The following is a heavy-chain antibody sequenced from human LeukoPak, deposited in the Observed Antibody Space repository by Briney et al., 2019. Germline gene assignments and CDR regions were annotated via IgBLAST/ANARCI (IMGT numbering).Heavy chain of an antibody. CDR2: ISSNGDYT. J-gene: IGHJ4*02. V-gene: IGHV3-23*01. CDR3: ANSYPGYSSGWYLSSGDRLDY. D-gene: IGHD6-19*01. Sequence: GGSLRLSCAASGFTFSSYAMSWVRQAPGKGLEWVSAISSNGDYTYYADSVKGRFTISRDNSKNTLYLQMNTLRAEDTAVYYCANSYPGYSSGWYLSSGDRLDYWGQGTLVTVSS. CDR1: GFTFSSYA.